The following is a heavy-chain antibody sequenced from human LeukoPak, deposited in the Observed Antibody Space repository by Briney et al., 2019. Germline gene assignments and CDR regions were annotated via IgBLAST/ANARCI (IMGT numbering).Heavy chain of an antibody. J-gene: IGHJ6*02. CDR2: ISYDGSNK. D-gene: IGHD2-2*01. Sequence: GGSLRLSCAASGFTFSSYAMHWVRQAPGKGLEWVAVISYDGSNKYYADSVKGRFTISRDNSKNTLYLQMNSLRAEDTAVYYCARSTSGTNYGMDVWGQGTTVTVSS. CDR1: GFTFSSYA. V-gene: IGHV3-30-3*01. CDR3: ARSTSGTNYGMDV.